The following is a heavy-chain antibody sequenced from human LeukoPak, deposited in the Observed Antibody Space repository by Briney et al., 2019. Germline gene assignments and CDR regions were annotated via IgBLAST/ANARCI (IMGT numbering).Heavy chain of an antibody. CDR1: GGSFSGYY. V-gene: IGHV4-34*01. Sequence: SETLSLTCAVYGGSFSGYYWSWIRQPPGKGLEWIGEINHSGSTNYNPSLKSRVTISVDTSKNQFSLKLSSVTAADTAVYYCARDEAAAGKYYMDVWGKGTTVTVSS. J-gene: IGHJ6*03. D-gene: IGHD6-13*01. CDR2: INHSGST. CDR3: ARDEAAAGKYYMDV.